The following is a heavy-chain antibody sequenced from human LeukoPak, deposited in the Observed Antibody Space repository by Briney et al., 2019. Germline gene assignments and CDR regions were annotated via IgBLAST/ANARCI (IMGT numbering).Heavy chain of an antibody. CDR3: ARVDYGDNGYFQH. J-gene: IGHJ1*01. Sequence: PSETLSLTCTVSGVSISSSGSYWGWIRQPPGKGLEWIGSIYYSGSTYYNPSLKSRVTISLDTSKNQFSLKLSSVTAADTAVYYCARVDYGDNGYFQHWGQGTLVTVSS. D-gene: IGHD4-17*01. V-gene: IGHV4-39*07. CDR1: GVSISSSGSY. CDR2: IYYSGST.